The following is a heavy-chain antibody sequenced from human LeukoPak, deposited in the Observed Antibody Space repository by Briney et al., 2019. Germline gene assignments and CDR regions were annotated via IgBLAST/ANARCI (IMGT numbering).Heavy chain of an antibody. Sequence: SETLSLTCTVSGGSISTSRYYWGWIRQPPGKGLEWIGEINHSGSTNYNPSLKSRVTISVDTSKNQFSLKLSSVTAADTAVYYCARGRYYDSSGYPYYFDYWGQGTLVTVSS. D-gene: IGHD3-22*01. CDR2: INHSGST. CDR3: ARGRYYDSSGYPYYFDY. J-gene: IGHJ4*02. V-gene: IGHV4-39*07. CDR1: GGSISTSRYY.